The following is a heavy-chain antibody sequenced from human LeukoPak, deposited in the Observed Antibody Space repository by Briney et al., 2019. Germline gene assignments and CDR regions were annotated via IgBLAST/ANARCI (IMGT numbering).Heavy chain of an antibody. D-gene: IGHD7-27*01. CDR2: IKLDGSEE. Sequence: GGSLRLSCAASGFTFSTYWMTWVRQAPGKGLEWVANIKLDGSEEYYVDSVKGRFTISRDNSRNTLFLEMNSLRPDDTAVYYCARDQPGTYTMSSTWGQGTLVTVSS. CDR1: GFTFSTYW. CDR3: ARDQPGTYTMSST. J-gene: IGHJ5*02. V-gene: IGHV3-7*01.